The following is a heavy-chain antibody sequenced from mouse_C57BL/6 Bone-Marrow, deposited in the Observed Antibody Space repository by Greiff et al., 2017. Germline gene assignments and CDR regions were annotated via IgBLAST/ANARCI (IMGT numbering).Heavy chain of an antibody. Sequence: VQLQQSGPGLVAPSQSLSITCTVSGFSLTSYGVDWVCQPPGKGLEWLGVIWGGGSTNYNSALMFRLSISKDNSKSQVFLKMNSLQTDDTAMYYCAKRNAWGTRAMDYWGQGTSVTVSS. V-gene: IGHV2-9*01. CDR2: IWGGGST. CDR3: AKRNAWGTRAMDY. D-gene: IGHD3-3*01. J-gene: IGHJ4*01. CDR1: GFSLTSYG.